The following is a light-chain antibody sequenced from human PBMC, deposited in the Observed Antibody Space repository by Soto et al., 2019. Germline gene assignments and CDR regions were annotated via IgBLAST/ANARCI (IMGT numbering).Light chain of an antibody. Sequence: EIMSTQSPSTLPLSPRERPTLSYRASQSVSSSLAWYQQKPGKAPRLLIYGASTRHSGIPARFSGSGSGTEFTLTISYLQSEDFAVYYCQQSNSLPWTFGQGTKVDIK. V-gene: IGKV3-15*01. CDR2: GAS. CDR3: QQSNSLPWT. CDR1: QSVSSS. J-gene: IGKJ1*01.